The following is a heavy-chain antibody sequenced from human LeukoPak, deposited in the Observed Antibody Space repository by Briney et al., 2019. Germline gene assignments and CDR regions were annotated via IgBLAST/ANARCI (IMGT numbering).Heavy chain of an antibody. Sequence: PSETLSLTCTVSGGSISSYYWRWIRQPPGKGLEWIGYIYYSGSTNYNPSLKSRVTISVDTSKNQFSLKLSSVTAADTAVYYCARESDWDAFDIWGQGTMVTVSS. V-gene: IGHV4-59*01. CDR1: GGSISSYY. CDR2: IYYSGST. CDR3: ARESDWDAFDI. D-gene: IGHD2-21*02. J-gene: IGHJ3*02.